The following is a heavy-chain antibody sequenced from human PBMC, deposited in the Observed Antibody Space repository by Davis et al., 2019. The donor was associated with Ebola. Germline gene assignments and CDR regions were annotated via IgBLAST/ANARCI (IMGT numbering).Heavy chain of an antibody. Sequence: HTGGSLRLSCAASGFTLSEYWMHWVRQAPGKGLMWVSQIASDGITVAYADSVKGRFTISRDNAKNLLYLQMNSLRAEDTAVYYCAKDQNWLGGDYWGQGTLVTVSS. D-gene: IGHD5-12*01. CDR1: GFTLSEYW. CDR3: AKDQNWLGGDY. J-gene: IGHJ4*02. V-gene: IGHV3-74*03. CDR2: IASDGITV.